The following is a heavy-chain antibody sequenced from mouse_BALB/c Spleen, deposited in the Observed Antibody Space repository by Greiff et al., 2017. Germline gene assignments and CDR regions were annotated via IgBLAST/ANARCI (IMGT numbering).Heavy chain of an antibody. CDR2: IWGDGST. V-gene: IGHV2-6-7*01. Sequence: QVQLQQSGPGLVAPSQSLSITCTVSGFSLTGYGVNWVRQPPGKGLEWLGMIWGDGSTDYNSALKSRLSISKDNSKSQVFLKMNSLQTDDTARYYCASTYYYGSNTWFAYWGQGTLVTVSA. D-gene: IGHD1-1*01. CDR3: ASTYYYGSNTWFAY. J-gene: IGHJ3*01. CDR1: GFSLTGYG.